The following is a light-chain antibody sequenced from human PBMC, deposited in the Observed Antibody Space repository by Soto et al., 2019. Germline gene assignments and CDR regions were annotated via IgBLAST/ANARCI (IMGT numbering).Light chain of an antibody. Sequence: QSVLTQPPSVSGTPGQRVTISCSGSSSNIGGRTVNWYQQLPGTAPKLLIYNNNQRPSGVPARFSGSKSGTSASLAITGLQSEDEADYYCAAWHDSLTGHVFGVGTKLTVL. CDR1: SSNIGGRT. CDR2: NNN. J-gene: IGLJ1*01. V-gene: IGLV1-44*01. CDR3: AAWHDSLTGHV.